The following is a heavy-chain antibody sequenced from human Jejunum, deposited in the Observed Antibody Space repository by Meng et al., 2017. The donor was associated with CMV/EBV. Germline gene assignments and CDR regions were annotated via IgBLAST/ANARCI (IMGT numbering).Heavy chain of an antibody. J-gene: IGHJ4*02. Sequence: SGGSISSYYGSWIRQPPGKGLEWIGYIYYSGSTNYNPSLKSRVTISVDTSKNQFSLKLSSVTAADTAVYYCAGSVDDFWSGYFDYWGQGTLVTVSS. V-gene: IGHV4-59*01. CDR3: AGSVDDFWSGYFDY. CDR1: GGSISSYY. CDR2: IYYSGST. D-gene: IGHD3-3*01.